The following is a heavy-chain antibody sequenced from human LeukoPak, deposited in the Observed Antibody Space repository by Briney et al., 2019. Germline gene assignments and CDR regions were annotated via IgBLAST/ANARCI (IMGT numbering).Heavy chain of an antibody. CDR1: GYTFTSYG. D-gene: IGHD3-10*01. CDR2: ISAYNGNT. CDR3: ARDPRYYYGSGIRTNWFDP. J-gene: IGHJ5*02. V-gene: IGHV1-18*01. Sequence: ASVKVSCKASGYTFTSYGISWVRQAPGQGLEWMGWISAYNGNTNYAQKLQGRVTMTTDTSTSTAYMELRSLRSDDTAVYYCARDPRYYYGSGIRTNWFDPWGQGTLVTVSS.